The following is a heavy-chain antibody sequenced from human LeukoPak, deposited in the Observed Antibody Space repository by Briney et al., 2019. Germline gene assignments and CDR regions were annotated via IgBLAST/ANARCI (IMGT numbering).Heavy chain of an antibody. Sequence: TSETLSLTCAVYGGSFSGYYWSRIRQPPGKGLEWIGEINHSGSTNYNPSLKSRVTISVDTSKNQFSLKLSSVTAADTAVYYCARGVAAAAPYYYYYYYMDVWGKGTTVTVSS. D-gene: IGHD6-13*01. CDR3: ARGVAAAAPYYYYYYYMDV. CDR2: INHSGST. J-gene: IGHJ6*03. CDR1: GGSFSGYY. V-gene: IGHV4-34*01.